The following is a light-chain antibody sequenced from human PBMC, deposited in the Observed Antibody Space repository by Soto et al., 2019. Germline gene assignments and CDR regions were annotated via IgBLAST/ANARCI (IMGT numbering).Light chain of an antibody. J-gene: IGKJ2*01. CDR2: WAS. CDR3: QQYYNTPNT. Sequence: DIVMTQSPDSLAVSLGERATINCKSSQSVLYSSNNKNYLAWYQQKPGQPPKLLIYWASTRESGVPDRFSGSGSGTDFTLTITSLQAEDVAVYYCQQYYNTPNTFGQVTKLEIK. V-gene: IGKV4-1*01. CDR1: QSVLYSSNNKNY.